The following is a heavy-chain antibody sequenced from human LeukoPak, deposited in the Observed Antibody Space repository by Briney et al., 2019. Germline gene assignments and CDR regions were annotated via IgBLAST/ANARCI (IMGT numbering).Heavy chain of an antibody. J-gene: IGHJ4*02. CDR2: IYHSGST. Sequence: SATLSLTCPVSGYSISSDYYWGWIRQPPGKGLEWIGSIYHSGSTYYNPSLKSRVTISVDTSKNQFSLKLSSVTAADTAVYYCARVPTGCADYFDYWGQGTLVTVSS. V-gene: IGHV4-38-2*02. CDR3: ARVPTGCADYFDY. D-gene: IGHD1-14*01. CDR1: GYSISSDYY.